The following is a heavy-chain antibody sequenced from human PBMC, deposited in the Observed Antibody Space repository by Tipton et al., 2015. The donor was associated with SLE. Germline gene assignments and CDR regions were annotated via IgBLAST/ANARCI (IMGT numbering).Heavy chain of an antibody. CDR2: IYHSGST. CDR1: GYSISSGYY. Sequence: TLSLTCTVSGYSISSGYYWGWIRQPPGKGLEYIGSIYHSGSTFYNPSLKSRVTISVDTSKTQFSLIVTSVTAADTAVYYCVRGPWAYYYYMDVWGKGTKVTVSS. D-gene: IGHD7-27*01. J-gene: IGHJ6*03. V-gene: IGHV4-38-2*02. CDR3: VRGPWAYYYYMDV.